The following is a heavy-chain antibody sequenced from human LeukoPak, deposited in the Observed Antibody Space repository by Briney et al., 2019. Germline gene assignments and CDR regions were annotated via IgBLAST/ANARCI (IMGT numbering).Heavy chain of an antibody. Sequence: GGSLRLSCAASGFSFSNYGLHWVRQAPGKGLEWVAFISYDGSDKYYADSVKGRFTISRDNSKNTLYLQMNSLRAEDTAVYYCAELGITMIGGVCGKGTTVTISS. J-gene: IGHJ6*04. CDR3: AELGITMIGGV. D-gene: IGHD3-10*02. CDR1: GFSFSNYG. V-gene: IGHV3-30*02. CDR2: ISYDGSDK.